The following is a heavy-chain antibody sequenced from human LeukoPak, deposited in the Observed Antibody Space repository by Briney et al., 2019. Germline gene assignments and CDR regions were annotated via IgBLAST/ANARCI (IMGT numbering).Heavy chain of an antibody. J-gene: IGHJ4*02. V-gene: IGHV3-48*01. CDR2: ISSSSSTI. Sequence: GGSLRLSCAASGFTFSGYSMNWVRQPPGKGLEWVSYISSSSSTIYYADSVKGRFTISRDNAKNSLYLQMNSLRAEDTAVYYCARATDYGGDYWAQGTLVTVSS. D-gene: IGHD4-17*01. CDR1: GFTFSGYS. CDR3: ARATDYGGDY.